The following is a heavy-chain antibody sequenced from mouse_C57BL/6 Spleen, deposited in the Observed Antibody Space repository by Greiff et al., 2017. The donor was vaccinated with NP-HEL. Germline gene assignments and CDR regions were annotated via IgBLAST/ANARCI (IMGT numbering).Heavy chain of an antibody. CDR3: VRGGTTVVAPFEAMDY. V-gene: IGHV10-3*01. CDR1: GFTFNTYA. D-gene: IGHD1-1*01. Sequence: EVQLKESGGGLVQPKGSLKLSCAASGFTFNTYAMHWVRQAPGKGLEWVARIRSKSSNYATYYADSVKDRFTISRDDSQSMLYLQMNNLKTEDTAMYYCVRGGTTVVAPFEAMDYWGQGTSVTVSS. J-gene: IGHJ4*01. CDR2: IRSKSSNYAT.